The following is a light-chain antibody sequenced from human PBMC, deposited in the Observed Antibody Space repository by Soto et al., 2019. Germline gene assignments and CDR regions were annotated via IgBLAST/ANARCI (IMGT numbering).Light chain of an antibody. CDR2: DVS. Sequence: QSALTQPASVSGSPGQSITISCTGTSSDVGGYNYVSWYQQHSGKAPKLMIYDVSNRPSGVSNRFSGSKSGNTASLTISGRQAEDEADYYCGSYASSSTLYVFGTGTKLTV. CDR3: GSYASSSTLYV. V-gene: IGLV2-14*01. CDR1: SSDVGGYNY. J-gene: IGLJ1*01.